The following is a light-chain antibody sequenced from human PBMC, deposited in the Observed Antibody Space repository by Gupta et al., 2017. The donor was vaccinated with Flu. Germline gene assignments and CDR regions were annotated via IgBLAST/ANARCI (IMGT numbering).Light chain of an antibody. CDR2: DAS. CDR1: QSVDTN. J-gene: IGKJ2*01. V-gene: IGKV3-11*01. Sequence: EIVLTQSPATLSSSPGERATLSCRASQSVDTNLAWYQQKPGQTPRLLIYDASTRATGIPARFSGSGSGTDFTLTISSLEPEDFAVYYCQKRSNWPLYTFGQGTRLDI. CDR3: QKRSNWPLYT.